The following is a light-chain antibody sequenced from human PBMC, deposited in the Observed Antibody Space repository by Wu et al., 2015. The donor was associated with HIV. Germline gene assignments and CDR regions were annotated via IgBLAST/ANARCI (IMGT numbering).Light chain of an antibody. J-gene: IGKJ1*01. CDR1: QTVTSNY. CDR2: EAS. Sequence: ENVLTQSPGTLPVSPGERVTLSCKASQTVTSNYLAWYQQKPGQSPRLLISEASSRAADIPDRFSATGSGTDFTLTISSLDPEDFAVYYCQQLGTSWTFGQGTKVEI. V-gene: IGKV3-20*01. CDR3: QQLGTSWT.